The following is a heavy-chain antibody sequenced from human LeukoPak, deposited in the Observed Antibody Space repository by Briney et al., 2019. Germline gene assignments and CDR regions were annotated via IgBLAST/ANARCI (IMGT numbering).Heavy chain of an antibody. D-gene: IGHD6-25*01. Sequence: ASETLSLTCTVSGGSISSYYWSWIRQPPGKGLEWIGYIYTSGSTNYNPSLKSRVTISVDTSKNQFSLKLSSVTAADTVVYYCARRAPYSSGDYFDYWGQGTLVTVSS. J-gene: IGHJ4*02. CDR2: IYTSGST. CDR1: GGSISSYY. V-gene: IGHV4-4*09. CDR3: ARRAPYSSGDYFDY.